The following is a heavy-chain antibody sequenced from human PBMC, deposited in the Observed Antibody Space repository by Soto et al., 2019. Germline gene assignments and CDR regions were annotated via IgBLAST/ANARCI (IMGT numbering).Heavy chain of an antibody. CDR3: AKKDGAGFKS. Sequence: QVHLVQSGAEMKKPGSSVKVSCKVSGGDLTNSGIIWLRQAPGQGLEWMGGIFPLLATVDYSQKFQSRVTITAAESTKTAYMDLGSLRSEDTAVYYCAKKDGAGFKSWGQGTLVIVSS. D-gene: IGHD1-26*01. CDR2: IFPLLATV. J-gene: IGHJ5*02. CDR1: GGDLTNSG. V-gene: IGHV1-69*11.